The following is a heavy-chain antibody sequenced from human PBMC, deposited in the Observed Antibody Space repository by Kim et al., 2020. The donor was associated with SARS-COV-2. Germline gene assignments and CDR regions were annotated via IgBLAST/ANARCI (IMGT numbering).Heavy chain of an antibody. CDR1: GFTFSNAW. CDR3: TTVGGDLGRQIMGLGYYGMDV. Sequence: GGSLRLSCAASGFTFSNAWMSWVRQAPGKGLEWVGRIKSKTDGGTTDYAAPVKGRFTISRDDSKNTLYLQMNSLKTEDTAVYYCTTVGGDLGRQIMGLGYYGMDVWGQGTTVTVSS. D-gene: IGHD3-16*01. CDR2: IKSKTDGGTT. V-gene: IGHV3-15*01. J-gene: IGHJ6*02.